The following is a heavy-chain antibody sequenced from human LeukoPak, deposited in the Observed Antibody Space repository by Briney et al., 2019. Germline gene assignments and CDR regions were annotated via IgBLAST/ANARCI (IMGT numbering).Heavy chain of an antibody. CDR3: ATAGPISGRHNYFDS. D-gene: IGHD3-10*01. CDR2: IYYSGTT. J-gene: IGHJ4*02. V-gene: IGHV4-59*01. CDR1: GGSITSSY. Sequence: SETLSLTCTVSGGSITSSYWSWIRQPPGKGLEYIGYIYYSGTTNYNPSLKSRVTISVDTSKNQFPLKLSSVTAADTAVYYCATAGPISGRHNYFDSWGQGTLVTVSS.